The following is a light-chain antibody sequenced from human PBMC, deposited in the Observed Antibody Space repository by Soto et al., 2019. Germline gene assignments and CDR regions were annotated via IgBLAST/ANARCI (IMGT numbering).Light chain of an antibody. V-gene: IGLV2-14*01. CDR2: DVY. CDR1: SSDVGRYTY. CDR3: TSCTSTSTPYV. Sequence: HSVLNQPASVYSSPGQSIPISYTGTSSDVGRYTYVSWYQQHPGKAPKLIIYDVYNRPSGVSTRFSGSKSGNTASLTISGLQAEDEADYYCTSCTSTSTPYVFGGGTKVTVL. J-gene: IGLJ1*01.